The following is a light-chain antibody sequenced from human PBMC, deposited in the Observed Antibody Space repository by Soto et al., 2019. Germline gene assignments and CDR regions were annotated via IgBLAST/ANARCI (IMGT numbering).Light chain of an antibody. CDR2: DAS. Sequence: EIVWTQSPVTLSLSQGARATLYCRASPSISGYLAWYQQKPGQDPSLLIYDASNRATGIPARFSGSGSGTDFTLTLRRLETEDCAIYEGQQRNYWPVTFCPLTRLEIK. CDR1: PSISGY. V-gene: IGKV3-11*01. CDR3: QQRNYWPVT. J-gene: IGKJ5*01.